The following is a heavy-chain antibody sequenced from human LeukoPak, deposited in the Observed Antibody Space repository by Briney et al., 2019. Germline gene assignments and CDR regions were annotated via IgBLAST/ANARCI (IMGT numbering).Heavy chain of an antibody. D-gene: IGHD2-2*01. J-gene: IGHJ3*02. CDR3: AKDRRSTSLDDAFDI. CDR1: GFTFSSYA. V-gene: IGHV3-23*01. CDR2: IWGSCGST. Sequence: GGSLRLSCAASGFTFSSYAMSWVRPAPGKGLEWVSAIWGSCGSTYYADSVKRRLTSSRDNSKDTLYLQMNSLRAEDAAVYYCAKDRRSTSLDDAFDIWGQGTMVTVSS.